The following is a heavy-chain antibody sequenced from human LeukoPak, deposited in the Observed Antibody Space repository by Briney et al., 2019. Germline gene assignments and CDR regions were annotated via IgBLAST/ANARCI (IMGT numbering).Heavy chain of an antibody. Sequence: GGSLRLSCAASGFTFSSYAMSWVRQAPGKGLEWVSAISGSGGSTYYADSVKGRFTISRDNSKNTLYLQMNSLRAEDTAVYYCAKAGGVGATYYYYGMDVWGQGTTVTVSS. V-gene: IGHV3-23*01. J-gene: IGHJ6*02. CDR2: ISGSGGST. CDR3: AKAGGVGATYYYYGMDV. D-gene: IGHD1-26*01. CDR1: GFTFSSYA.